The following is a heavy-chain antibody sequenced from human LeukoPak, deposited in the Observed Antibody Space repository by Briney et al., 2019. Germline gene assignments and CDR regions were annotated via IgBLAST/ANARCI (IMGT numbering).Heavy chain of an antibody. CDR3: ARAPRRSGGSCYYVDY. J-gene: IGHJ4*02. D-gene: IGHD2-15*01. CDR2: ISSSGSTI. Sequence: GGSLRLCCAASGFTFSDYYMSWIRQAPGKGLEWVSYISSSGSTIYYADSVKGRFTISRDNAKNSLYLQMNSLRAEDTAVYYCARAPRRSGGSCYYVDYWGQGTLVTVSS. V-gene: IGHV3-11*01. CDR1: GFTFSDYY.